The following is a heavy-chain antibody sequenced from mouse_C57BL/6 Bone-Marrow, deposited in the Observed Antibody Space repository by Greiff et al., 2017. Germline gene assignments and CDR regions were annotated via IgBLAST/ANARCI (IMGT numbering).Heavy chain of an antibody. Sequence: QVQLQQPGDELVKPGASVKLSCKASGYTFTSYWMHWVKQRPGQGLEWIGMIHPNSGSTNYNEKFKSKATLTVDKSSSTAYMQLSSLTSEDSAVYYCARKTTVVSHWYFDVWGTGTTVTVSS. J-gene: IGHJ1*03. V-gene: IGHV1-64*01. CDR1: GYTFTSYW. D-gene: IGHD1-1*01. CDR2: IHPNSGST. CDR3: ARKTTVVSHWYFDV.